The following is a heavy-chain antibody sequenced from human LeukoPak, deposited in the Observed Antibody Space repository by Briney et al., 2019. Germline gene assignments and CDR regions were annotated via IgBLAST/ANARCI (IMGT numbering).Heavy chain of an antibody. CDR3: AKDLGIQLWTFDY. J-gene: IGHJ4*02. V-gene: IGHV3-30-3*01. D-gene: IGHD5-18*01. Sequence: GGSLRLSCAASGFTFSSYAMHWVRQAPGKGLEWVAVISYDGSNKYYADSVKGRFTISRDNSKNTLYLQMNSLRAEDTAVYYCAKDLGIQLWTFDYWGQGTLVTVSS. CDR1: GFTFSSYA. CDR2: ISYDGSNK.